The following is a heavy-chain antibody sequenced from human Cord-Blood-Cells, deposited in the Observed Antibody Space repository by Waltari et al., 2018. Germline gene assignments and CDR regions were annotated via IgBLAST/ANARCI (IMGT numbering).Heavy chain of an antibody. CDR1: GGSISSSSYY. CDR3: ARSIAVAGTYFQH. CDR2: IYYSGST. D-gene: IGHD6-19*01. V-gene: IGHV4-39*07. Sequence: QLQLQESGPGLVKPSETLSLTCTVSGGSISSSSYYWGWIRQPPGKGLEWIGSIYYSGSTDYDPSLKSRGTISVDTSKSQFSLKLSSVTAADTAVYYCARSIAVAGTYFQHWGQGTLVTVSS. J-gene: IGHJ1*01.